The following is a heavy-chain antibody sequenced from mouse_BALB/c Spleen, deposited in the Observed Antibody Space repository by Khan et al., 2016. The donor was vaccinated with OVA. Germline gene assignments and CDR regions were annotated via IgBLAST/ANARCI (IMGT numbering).Heavy chain of an antibody. CDR2: IVPYNGGT. J-gene: IGHJ3*01. Sequence: VQLQQSGPELVKPGASVKVSCKASGYAFTSYNIYWVKQSHGKSLEWVGYIVPYNGGTSYNQKFKGKATLTVDKSSTTAYMHLNSLTSEASAVXYCARGGYGGFAYWGQGTLVTVSA. CDR1: GYAFTSYN. D-gene: IGHD2-14*01. CDR3: ARGGYGGFAY. V-gene: IGHV1S135*01.